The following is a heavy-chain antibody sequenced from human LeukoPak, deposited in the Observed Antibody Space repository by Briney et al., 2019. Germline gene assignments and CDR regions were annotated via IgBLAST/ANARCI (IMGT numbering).Heavy chain of an antibody. CDR2: IRSKAYGGTT. J-gene: IGHJ3*02. CDR1: GFTFGDYA. V-gene: IGHV3-49*04. CDR3: TRDGSDAFDI. Sequence: PGGSLRLSCTASGFTFGDYAMSWVRQAPGKGLEWVGFIRSKAYGGTTEYAASVKGRFTISRDDSKSIAYLQMNSLKTEGTAVYYCTRDGSDAFDIWGQGTMVTVSS.